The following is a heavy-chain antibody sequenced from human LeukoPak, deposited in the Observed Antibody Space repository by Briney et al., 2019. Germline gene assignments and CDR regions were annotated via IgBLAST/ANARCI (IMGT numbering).Heavy chain of an antibody. D-gene: IGHD4-17*01. J-gene: IGHJ4*02. CDR3: ARVNTGLATVIDY. Sequence: SETLSLTCTVSGGSISSGDYYWSWIRQPPGKGLDWIVYIYYSGSTYYNPSLKSRVTISVDTSKNQFSLKLSSVTAADTAVYYCARVNTGLATVIDYWGQGTLVTVSS. CDR2: IYYSGST. V-gene: IGHV4-30-4*01. CDR1: GGSISSGDYY.